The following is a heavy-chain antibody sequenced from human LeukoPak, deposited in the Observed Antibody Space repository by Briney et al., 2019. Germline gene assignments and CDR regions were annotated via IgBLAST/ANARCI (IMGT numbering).Heavy chain of an antibody. Sequence: ASVKVSCKASGFGFSSYGINWVRQAPGQRLEWMGWISAYTGHTKYLQKMRGRVTMTTDTSTNTAYMELRSLTSDDTAVYYGARGPGIDVAGVFDYWGQGSLVTVSS. CDR3: ARGPGIDVAGVFDY. V-gene: IGHV1-18*04. D-gene: IGHD6-19*01. CDR1: GFGFSSYG. J-gene: IGHJ4*02. CDR2: ISAYTGHT.